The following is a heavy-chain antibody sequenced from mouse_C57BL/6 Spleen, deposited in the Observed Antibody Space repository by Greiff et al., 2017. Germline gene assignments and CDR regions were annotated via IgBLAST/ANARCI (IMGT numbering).Heavy chain of an antibody. Sequence: VQLQQSGAELVRPGTSVKVSCKASGYAFTNYLIEWVKQRPGQGLEWIGVINPGSGGTNYNEKFKGKATLTADNSSSTAYMQLSSLTSEDSAVYFCARRGYYYGSSGFDYWGQGTTLTVSS. CDR1: GYAFTNYL. V-gene: IGHV1-54*01. CDR3: ARRGYYYGSSGFDY. D-gene: IGHD1-1*01. CDR2: INPGSGGT. J-gene: IGHJ2*01.